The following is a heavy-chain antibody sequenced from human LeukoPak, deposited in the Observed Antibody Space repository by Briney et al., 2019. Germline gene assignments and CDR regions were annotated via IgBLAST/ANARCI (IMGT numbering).Heavy chain of an antibody. CDR2: IYISGAT. J-gene: IGHJ4*02. D-gene: IGHD1-26*01. CDR1: GGSISSYY. V-gene: IGHV4-4*07. CDR3: ARDPFRSSFDS. Sequence: PSETLSLTCTVSGGSISSYYWSWIRQPAGKGLEWIGRIYISGATNYNPSLKSRVTMSVDTSKNQFSLKLSSVTAADTAVYYCARDPFRSSFDSWGQGSLVTVSS.